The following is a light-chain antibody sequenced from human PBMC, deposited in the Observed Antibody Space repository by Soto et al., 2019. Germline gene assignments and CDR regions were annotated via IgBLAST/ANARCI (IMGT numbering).Light chain of an antibody. CDR3: CSYAGSSPYV. Sequence: QSALTQPASVSGSPGQSITISCTGTSSDFGSYNLVSWYQQHPGKAPKLMIYEDSKRPSGVSNRFSGSKSGNTASLTISVLQAEDDADYYCCSYAGSSPYVFGTGTKLTVL. CDR1: SSDFGSYNL. V-gene: IGLV2-23*01. J-gene: IGLJ1*01. CDR2: EDS.